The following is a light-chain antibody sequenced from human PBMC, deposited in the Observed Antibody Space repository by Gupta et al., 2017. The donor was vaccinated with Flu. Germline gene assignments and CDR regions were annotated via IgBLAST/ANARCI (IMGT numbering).Light chain of an antibody. J-gene: IGLJ2*01. V-gene: IGLV2-14*01. CDR2: EVS. CDR3: SSYTSRTTLI. Sequence: QSALTQPASVSGSTGQSITISCTGTSSDVGRYDYVSWYQQPPGKAPKLIISEVSNRPSWVPDRFSSSKSGNTASLTISRLQAEDEADYYCSSYTSRTTLIFGGGTRLTVL. CDR1: SSDVGRYDY.